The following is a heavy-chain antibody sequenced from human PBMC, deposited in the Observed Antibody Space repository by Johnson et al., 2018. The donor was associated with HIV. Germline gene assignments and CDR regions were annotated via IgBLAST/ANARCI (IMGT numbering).Heavy chain of an antibody. D-gene: IGHD3-22*01. V-gene: IGHV3-23*04. CDR1: GFTFSSYA. J-gene: IGHJ3*01. Sequence: VQLVESGGGVVQPGRSLRLSCAASGFTFSSYAMHWVRQAPGKGLEWVSSMSGSGAVTYYADSVKGRFTISRDNSKNRLFLQMNSLRAEDTAVYYCAKDPAVVPPICFDVWGQGTVVTVSS. CDR3: AKDPAVVPPICFDV. CDR2: MSGSGAVT.